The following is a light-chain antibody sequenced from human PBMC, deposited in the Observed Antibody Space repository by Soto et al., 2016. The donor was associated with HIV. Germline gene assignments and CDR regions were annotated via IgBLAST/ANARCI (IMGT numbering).Light chain of an antibody. CDR3: LQDGGYPLT. CDR1: QDILND. V-gene: IGKV1-6*01. J-gene: IGKJ4*01. CDR2: GAS. Sequence: AIQMTQSPSSLSASVGDRVTITCRASQDILNDLDWYQQKPGKAPNLLIYGASTLQSGVPSKFRGSGSGTDFTLTISSLQPEDVATYYCLQDGGYPLTFGGGTTVE.